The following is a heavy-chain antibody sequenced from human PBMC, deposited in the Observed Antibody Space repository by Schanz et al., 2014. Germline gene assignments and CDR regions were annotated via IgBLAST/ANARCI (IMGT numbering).Heavy chain of an antibody. CDR1: GFTFSTYA. J-gene: IGHJ6*02. CDR2: ISGGGGTR. CDR3: AKDSCSSTTCYGYGMDV. D-gene: IGHD2-2*01. V-gene: IGHV3-23*01. Sequence: EVQLLDSGGGLVQPGGSLRLSCAASGFTFSTYAMSWVRQAPGKGLEWVSGISGGGGTRNYADSVKGRFTVFRDNSKRTLYLEINDPRAEDTAVYYCAKDSCSSTTCYGYGMDVWGQGSTVTVSS.